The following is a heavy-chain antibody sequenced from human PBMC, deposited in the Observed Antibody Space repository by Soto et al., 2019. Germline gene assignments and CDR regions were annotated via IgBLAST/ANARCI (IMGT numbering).Heavy chain of an antibody. D-gene: IGHD3-22*01. CDR3: ARSQVIADSSGQLRQGAFDI. CDR1: GFTFSDYY. Sequence: QVQLVESGGGLVKPGGSLRLSCAASGFTFSDYYMSWIRQAPGKGLEWVSYISSSSSYTNYADSVKGRFTISRDNAKNSLYLKMNSLRAEDTAVYYCARSQVIADSSGQLRQGAFDIWGQGTMVTVSS. V-gene: IGHV3-11*05. J-gene: IGHJ3*02. CDR2: ISSSSSYT.